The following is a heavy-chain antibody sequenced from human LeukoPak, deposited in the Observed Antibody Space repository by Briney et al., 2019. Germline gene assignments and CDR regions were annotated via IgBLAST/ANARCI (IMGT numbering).Heavy chain of an antibody. V-gene: IGHV1-69*13. CDR1: GGTFSRSG. J-gene: IGHJ4*02. D-gene: IGHD3-22*01. CDR2: ITPMFGTA. Sequence: SVKVSCKASGGTFSRSGISWVRQAPGQGLEWLGGITPMFGTANYAQKFQGRVTITADESTSTAYLELTSLRSEDTAIYYCARDAAIFDSSGYYFLWWGQGALVTVSS. CDR3: ARDAAIFDSSGYYFLW.